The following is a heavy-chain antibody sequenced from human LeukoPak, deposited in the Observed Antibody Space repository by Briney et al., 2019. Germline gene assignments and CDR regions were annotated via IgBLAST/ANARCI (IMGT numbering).Heavy chain of an antibody. CDR1: GYTFTSYG. Sequence: ASVKVSCKASGYTFTSYGISWVRQAPGQGLEWMGWISAYNGNTNYAQKLQDRVTMTTDTSTSTAYMELSSLRSEDTAVYYCARSGFPYCSSTSCHIKYYYYYYMDVWGKGTTVTISS. J-gene: IGHJ6*03. V-gene: IGHV1-18*01. CDR2: ISAYNGNT. D-gene: IGHD2-2*01. CDR3: ARSGFPYCSSTSCHIKYYYYYYMDV.